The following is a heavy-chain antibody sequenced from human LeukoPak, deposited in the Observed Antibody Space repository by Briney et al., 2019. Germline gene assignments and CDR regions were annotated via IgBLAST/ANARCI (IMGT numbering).Heavy chain of an antibody. CDR3: ARDREEMVRAPYAFGI. V-gene: IGHV3-7*01. CDR2: IKQDESEK. CDR1: GFTLSSYS. D-gene: IGHD3-10*01. Sequence: HPGGSLRLSCAASGFTLSSYSMNWVRQAPGKGLEWVANIKQDESEKYHADSVKGRFSVSRDNGKSSLYLQMNSLRAEDTAVYYCARDREEMVRAPYAFGIWGQGTMVTVSS. J-gene: IGHJ3*02.